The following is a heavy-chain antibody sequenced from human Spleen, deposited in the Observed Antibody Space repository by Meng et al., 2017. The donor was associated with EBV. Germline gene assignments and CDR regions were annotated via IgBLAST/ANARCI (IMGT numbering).Heavy chain of an antibody. J-gene: IGHJ4*02. CDR2: VHYTGST. V-gene: IGHV4-38-2*02. D-gene: IGHD5/OR15-5a*01. CDR1: GYSISRFYH. Sequence: GPGKWNLLEPLAPPWMISGYSISRFYHWGWIRQPPGRGLEWIGSVHYTGSTYYSPSLKSRVTVSVDTSKNQFSLRLTSVTAADTAVYYCARHIGSVNRPFDYWGQGRLVTVSS. CDR3: ARHIGSVNRPFDY.